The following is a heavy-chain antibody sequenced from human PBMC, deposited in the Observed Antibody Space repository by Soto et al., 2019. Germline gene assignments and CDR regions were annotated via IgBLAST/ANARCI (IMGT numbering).Heavy chain of an antibody. D-gene: IGHD7-27*01. CDR3: ARERTGDHSYFDY. CDR1: GYTFTGYY. CDR2: INPNSGGT. Sequence: ASVKVSCKASGYTFTGYYMHWVRQAPGQGLDWMGWINPNSGGTNYAQKFQGWVTMTRDTSISTDYMELSRLRSDDTAVYYCARERTGDHSYFDYWGQGTLVTVSS. V-gene: IGHV1-2*04. J-gene: IGHJ4*02.